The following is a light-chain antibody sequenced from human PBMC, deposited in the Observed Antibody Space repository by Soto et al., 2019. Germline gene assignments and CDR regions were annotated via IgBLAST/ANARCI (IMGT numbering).Light chain of an antibody. CDR3: QQYAYSPLN. CDR2: DAS. V-gene: IGKV3-20*01. J-gene: IGKJ4*01. Sequence: EIVLTQSPGTLSLSPGDTATLSCRASQSVSNNYLAWYQQKPGQAPRLLIYDASNRATGIPDRFSGSGSGTDFTLTITRLEPEDSAMYYCQQYAYSPLNFGGGTKVDI. CDR1: QSVSNNY.